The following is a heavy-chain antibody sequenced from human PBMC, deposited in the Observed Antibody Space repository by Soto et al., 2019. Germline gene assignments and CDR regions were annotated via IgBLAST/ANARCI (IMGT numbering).Heavy chain of an antibody. D-gene: IGHD6-6*01. CDR1: GGSFSGYY. V-gene: IGHV4-34*01. CDR2: INHSGST. J-gene: IGHJ6*02. Sequence: SETLSLTCAVYGGSFSGYYWSWIRQPPGKGLEWIGEINHSGSTNYNPPLKSRVTISVDTSKNQFSLKLSSVTAADTAVYYCASCIAARPGYYYGMDVWGQGTTVTV. CDR3: ASCIAARPGYYYGMDV.